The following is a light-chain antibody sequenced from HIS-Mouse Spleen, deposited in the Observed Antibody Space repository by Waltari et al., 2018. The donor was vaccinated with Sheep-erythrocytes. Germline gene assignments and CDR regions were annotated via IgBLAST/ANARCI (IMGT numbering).Light chain of an antibody. Sequence: SYELTQPPSVSVSPGQTARITCSGDALPKTYAYWYQQKSGQAPVLVIYEDSKRPSGSPGRFSGSSSGTMATLTISGAQVEDEADYYCYSTDSSGNGVFGGGTKLTVL. J-gene: IGLJ2*01. CDR3: YSTDSSGNGV. CDR1: ALPKTY. V-gene: IGLV3-10*01. CDR2: EDS.